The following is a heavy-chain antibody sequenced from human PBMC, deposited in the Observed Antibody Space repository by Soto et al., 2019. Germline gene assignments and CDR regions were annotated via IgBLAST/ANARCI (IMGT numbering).Heavy chain of an antibody. J-gene: IGHJ4*02. V-gene: IGHV3-15*07. CDR1: GFTFSNAW. CDR3: PTVPYSPTIVARFDS. Sequence: GGSLRLSSAASGFTFSNAWINWVRQAPGKGLEWVGRIKSKTDGGTTDFAAPVKGRFAISRDDSKNMVYLQMNSLKTEDTGIFSCPTVPYSPTIVARFDSGGQGPRV. CDR2: IKSKTDGGTT. D-gene: IGHD3-22*01.